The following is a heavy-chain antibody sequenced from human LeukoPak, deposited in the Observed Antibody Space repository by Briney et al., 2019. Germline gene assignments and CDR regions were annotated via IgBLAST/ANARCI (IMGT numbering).Heavy chain of an antibody. CDR3: AREGADYYDSSGYYPFDI. Sequence: ASVKVSCKASGSTFSSYAISWVRQAPGQGLEWMGRIIPILGIANYAQKFQGRVTITADKSTSTAYMELSSLRSEDTAVYYCAREGADYYDSSGYYPFDIWGQGTMVTVSS. V-gene: IGHV1-69*04. D-gene: IGHD3-22*01. CDR1: GSTFSSYA. CDR2: IIPILGIA. J-gene: IGHJ3*02.